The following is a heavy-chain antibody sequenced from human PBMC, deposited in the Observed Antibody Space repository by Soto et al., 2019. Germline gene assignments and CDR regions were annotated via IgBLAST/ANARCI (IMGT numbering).Heavy chain of an antibody. J-gene: IGHJ6*02. Sequence: QVQLVESGGGVVQPGRSLRLSCAASGFTFSSYGMHWVRQAPGKGLEWVAVISYDGSNKYYADSVKGRFTISRDNSKNTLYLQMNSLRAEDTAVYYCAKGKGSSSTYGMDVWGQGTTVTVSS. D-gene: IGHD6-13*01. V-gene: IGHV3-30*18. CDR1: GFTFSSYG. CDR2: ISYDGSNK. CDR3: AKGKGSSSTYGMDV.